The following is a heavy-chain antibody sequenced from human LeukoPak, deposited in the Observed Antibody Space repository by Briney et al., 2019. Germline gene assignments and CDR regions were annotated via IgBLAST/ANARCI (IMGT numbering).Heavy chain of an antibody. J-gene: IGHJ4*02. V-gene: IGHV3-23*01. CDR2: ISGSGGST. CDR1: GFTFSSYA. CDR3: AKDSGYDSSPAFFDY. Sequence: GGSLRLSCAASGFTFSSYAMNWVRQAPGKGLEWVSGISGSGGSTYYADSVKGRFTISRDNSKNTLYLQMNSLRAEDTAVYYCAKDSGYDSSPAFFDYWGQGTLVTVSS. D-gene: IGHD5-12*01.